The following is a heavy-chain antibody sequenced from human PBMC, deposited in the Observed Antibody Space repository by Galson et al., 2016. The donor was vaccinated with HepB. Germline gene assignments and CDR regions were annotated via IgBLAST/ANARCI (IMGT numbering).Heavy chain of an antibody. D-gene: IGHD2-2*01. CDR3: VQGSTAPAV. CDR2: ISGRDGRT. V-gene: IGHV3-23*01. Sequence: SLRLSCAASGFTFTSYAMSWVRQAPGKGLEWVSGISGRDGRTYYADSVKGRFTISRDNSKNTLYLQMNSLTADDTAIYYCVQGSTAPAVWGKGTTVTVSS. J-gene: IGHJ6*04. CDR1: GFTFTSYA.